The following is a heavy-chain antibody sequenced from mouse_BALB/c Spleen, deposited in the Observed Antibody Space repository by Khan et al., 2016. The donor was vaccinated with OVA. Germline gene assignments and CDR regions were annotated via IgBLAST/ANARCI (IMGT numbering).Heavy chain of an antibody. V-gene: IGHV14-1*02. J-gene: IGHJ2*01. Sequence: EVQLQESGAELVRPGALVKLSCKGSGFNIKDSYMQWVKQRPEQGLEWIGWIDPENGNSIYDPNFQVKASITADTSDTTAYLQLSSRTSEDTTVYYCARSILLYFDYWGQGTTLTVSS. CDR1: GFNIKDSY. CDR3: ARSILLYFDY. CDR2: IDPENGNS. D-gene: IGHD2-3*01.